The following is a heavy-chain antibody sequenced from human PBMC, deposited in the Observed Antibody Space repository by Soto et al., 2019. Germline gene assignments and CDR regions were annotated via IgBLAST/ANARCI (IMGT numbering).Heavy chain of an antibody. J-gene: IGHJ4*02. CDR1: GGTFSSYA. D-gene: IGHD6-6*01. Sequence: SVKVSCKASGGTFSSYAISWVRQAPGQGLEWMGGIIPILGTANYAQKFQGRVTITADKSTSTAYMELSSLRSEDTAVYYCARVSIAAYALDYWGQGTLVTVYS. V-gene: IGHV1-69*10. CDR2: IIPILGTA. CDR3: ARVSIAAYALDY.